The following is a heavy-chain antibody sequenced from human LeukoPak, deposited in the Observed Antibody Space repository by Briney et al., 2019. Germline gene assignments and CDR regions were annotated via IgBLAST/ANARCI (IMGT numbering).Heavy chain of an antibody. V-gene: IGHV1-3*01. CDR2: INAGNGNT. Sequence: ASVKVSCKASGYTFTSYAMHWVRQAPGQRLEWMGWINAGNGNTKYSQKFQGRVTITRDTSASTAYMELSSLRSEDTAVYYCARDRVLLWFGEPYDAFDIWGQGTMVTVSS. CDR1: GYTFTSYA. CDR3: ARDRVLLWFGEPYDAFDI. J-gene: IGHJ3*02. D-gene: IGHD3-10*01.